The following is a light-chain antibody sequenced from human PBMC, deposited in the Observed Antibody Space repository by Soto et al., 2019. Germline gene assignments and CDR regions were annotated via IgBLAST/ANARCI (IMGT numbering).Light chain of an antibody. CDR1: NSDVGGHNY. V-gene: IGLV2-14*01. J-gene: IGLJ1*01. CDR3: SSFSSTSTLYV. Sequence: QSALTQPASVSGSPGQSITISCTGTNSDVGGHNYVSWYQHHPGKAPKLMIYEVSNRPSGVSNRFSGSKSGNTASLTISGLQAGGEADYHCSSFSSTSTLYVFGTGTRSPS. CDR2: EVS.